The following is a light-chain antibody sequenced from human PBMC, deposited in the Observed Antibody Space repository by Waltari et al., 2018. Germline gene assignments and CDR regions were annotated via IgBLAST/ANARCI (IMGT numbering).Light chain of an antibody. CDR3: CSYTTSSTDV. CDR1: SSDGGGYNY. Sequence: QSAPTQPPSVSGSPGQSVTISCTGTSSDGGGYNYVSWYQQHPGKAPKLMIYGVSNRPSGVSDRFSGSKSGNTASLTISGLQTEDEADYYCCSYTTSSTDVFGSGTKLTVL. V-gene: IGLV2-14*01. CDR2: GVS. J-gene: IGLJ6*01.